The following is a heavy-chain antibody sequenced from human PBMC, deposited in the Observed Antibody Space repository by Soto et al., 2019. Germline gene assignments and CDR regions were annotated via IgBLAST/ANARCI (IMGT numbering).Heavy chain of an antibody. J-gene: IGHJ4*02. D-gene: IGHD5-18*01. CDR1: GGSISSGDYY. V-gene: IGHV4-30-4*01. Sequence: SETLSLTCTVSGGSISSGDYYWSWIRQPPGKGLEWIGYIYYSGSTYYNPSLKSRVTISVDTSKNQFSLKLSSVTATDTAVYYCAREGQLWLGFYYFDYWGQGTLVTVSS. CDR3: AREGQLWLGFYYFDY. CDR2: IYYSGST.